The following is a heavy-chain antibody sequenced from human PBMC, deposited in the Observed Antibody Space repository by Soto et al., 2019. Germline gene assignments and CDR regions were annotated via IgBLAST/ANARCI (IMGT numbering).Heavy chain of an antibody. D-gene: IGHD3-3*02. J-gene: IGHJ6*02. V-gene: IGHV5-10-1*01. CDR2: IDPSDSYT. CDR3: ARHFKGSTARYGMDV. Sequence: GESLNISCKGSGYSFTSYWISWVRQMPGKGLEWMGRIDPSDSYTNYSPSFQGHVTISADKSISTAYLQWSSLKASDTAMYYCARHFKGSTARYGMDVWGQGTTVTVSS. CDR1: GYSFTSYW.